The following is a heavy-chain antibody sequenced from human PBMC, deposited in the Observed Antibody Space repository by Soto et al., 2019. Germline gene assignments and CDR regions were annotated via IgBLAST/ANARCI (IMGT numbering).Heavy chain of an antibody. V-gene: IGHV1-18*01. CDR2: VNPDNHNT. D-gene: IGHD4-17*01. CDR1: GYRFPSFG. Sequence: QVQLVQSGPEVKKPGASVKVSCEVSGYRFPSFGINWVRQAPGQGLEWVGWVNPDNHNTNYAQNWQHRVSLTKDTSTNTAFLELRDLKSDDTAVYFGARVRFGDAIDYWGQGTLVTVSS. CDR3: ARVRFGDAIDY. J-gene: IGHJ4*02.